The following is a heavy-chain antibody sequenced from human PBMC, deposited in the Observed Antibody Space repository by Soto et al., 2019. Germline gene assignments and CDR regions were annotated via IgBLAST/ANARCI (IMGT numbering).Heavy chain of an antibody. D-gene: IGHD5-18*01. J-gene: IGHJ5*02. CDR3: ARIRAWIQLWSFDP. Sequence: SGPTLVNPTETLTLTCTVSGLSLSNARMGVSWIRQPPGKALEWLAHIFSNDEKSYSTSLKSRLTISKDTSKSQVVLTMTNMDPVDTATYYCARIRAWIQLWSFDPWGQGTLVTVSS. CDR1: GLSLSNARMG. CDR2: IFSNDEK. V-gene: IGHV2-26*01.